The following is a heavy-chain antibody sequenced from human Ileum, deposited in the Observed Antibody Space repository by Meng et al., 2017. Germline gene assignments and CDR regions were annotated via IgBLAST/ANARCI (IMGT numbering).Heavy chain of an antibody. CDR2: ISNGGSTK. CDR3: ARGIAGTPRSDAFDI. V-gene: IGHV3-48*03. D-gene: IGHD1-26*01. CDR1: GFTFSSYE. Sequence: GESLKISCAAFGFTFSSYEMNWVRQGPGKGLEWISDISNGGSTKYYADSVKGRFTISRDNAKNSLFLQMNSLRAEDTAVYYCARGIAGTPRSDAFDIWGQGTMVTGSS. J-gene: IGHJ3*02.